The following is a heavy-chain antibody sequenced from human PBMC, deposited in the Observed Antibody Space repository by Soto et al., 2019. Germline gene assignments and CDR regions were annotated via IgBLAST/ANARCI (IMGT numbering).Heavy chain of an antibody. J-gene: IGHJ4*02. V-gene: IGHV4-31*03. CDR1: GGSISSGGYY. CDR3: ARSCSGGSCYGIDY. Sequence: QVQLQESGPGLVKPSQTLSLTCTVSGGSISSGGYYWSWIRQHPVMGLEWIGYIYYSGSTYYNPSLKSRVTISVDTSKNQFSLKLSSVTAADTAVYYCARSCSGGSCYGIDYWGQGTLVTVSS. D-gene: IGHD2-15*01. CDR2: IYYSGST.